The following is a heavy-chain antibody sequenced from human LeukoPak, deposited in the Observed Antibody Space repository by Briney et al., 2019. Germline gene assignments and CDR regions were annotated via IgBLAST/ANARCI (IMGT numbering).Heavy chain of an antibody. CDR3: ARWIVVIPTARRDNWFDP. D-gene: IGHD2-2*01. Sequence: GESLQISCKASGYSFTTHWIGWVRQMPGKGLEWMGIIYPGDSDTRYSPSFQGQVTISADKSISTAYLQWSSLQASDTAMYYCARWIVVIPTARRDNWFDPWGRGTLVTVSS. CDR1: GYSFTTHW. V-gene: IGHV5-51*01. CDR2: IYPGDSDT. J-gene: IGHJ5*02.